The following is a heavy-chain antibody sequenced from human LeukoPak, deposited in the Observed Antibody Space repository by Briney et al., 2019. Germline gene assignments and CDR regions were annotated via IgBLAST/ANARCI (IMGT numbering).Heavy chain of an antibody. CDR2: IYYSGST. Sequence: SETLSLTCTVSGGSISSSRDYWAWLRQPPGKGLEWIANIYYSGSTYYSPSLKSRVAMSVDTSKNQFSLKLRYVTAADTAVYYCAREDVDVETTTVSFDYWGQGTLVTVSS. CDR3: AREDVDVETTTVSFDY. CDR1: GGSISSSRDY. J-gene: IGHJ4*02. D-gene: IGHD5-18*01. V-gene: IGHV4-39*07.